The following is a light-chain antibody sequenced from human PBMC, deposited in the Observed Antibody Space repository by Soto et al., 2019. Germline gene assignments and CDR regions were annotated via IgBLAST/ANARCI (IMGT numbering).Light chain of an antibody. CDR2: DAS. J-gene: IGKJ1*01. V-gene: IGKV3-11*01. Sequence: EIVLTQSPATLSLSPGERATLSCRASQSVSSYLAWYHQKPGQAPRLLIYDASNRATGIPARFSGSGSGTDFTLTISSLEPEDFAVYYCQQRSNWPPKGTFGQGTKVEIK. CDR3: QQRSNWPPKGT. CDR1: QSVSSY.